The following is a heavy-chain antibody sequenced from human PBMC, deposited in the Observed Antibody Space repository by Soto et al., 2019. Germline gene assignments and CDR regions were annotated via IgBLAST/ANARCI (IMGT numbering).Heavy chain of an antibody. J-gene: IGHJ4*02. CDR3: ARVGGSYYFDY. CDR1: GFTFSSYS. V-gene: IGHV3-21*01. CDR2: ISSSSSYI. Sequence: EVQLVESGGGLVKPGGSLRLSCAASGFTFSSYSMNWVRQAPGKGLEWVSSISSSSSYIYYADSVKSRFTISRDNAKNSLYLQMNSLRAEDTAVYYCARVGGSYYFDYWGQGTLVTVSS. D-gene: IGHD1-26*01.